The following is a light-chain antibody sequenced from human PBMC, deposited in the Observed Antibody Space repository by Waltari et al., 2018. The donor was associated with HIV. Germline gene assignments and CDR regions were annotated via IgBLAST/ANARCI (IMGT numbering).Light chain of an antibody. CDR2: ATS. J-gene: IGKJ3*01. CDR1: QIFSSNF. CDR3: QQYGTSPPRFT. V-gene: IGKV3-20*01. Sequence: EIVLTQSPGTLSLSPGERATLSCRASQIFSSNFLAWYQQRPGQAPRLHICATSTRATGIPYRIRGSGSGTDFTLTISKLEPEDFGVYYCQQYGTSPPRFTFGPGTKVEIK.